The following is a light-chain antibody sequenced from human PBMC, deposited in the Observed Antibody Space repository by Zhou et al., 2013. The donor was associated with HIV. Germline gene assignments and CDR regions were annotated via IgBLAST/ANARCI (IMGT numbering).Light chain of an antibody. J-gene: IGKJ3*01. V-gene: IGKV1-13*02. CDR3: QQADSFPRGVT. CDR2: DAS. CDR1: QGISSA. Sequence: AIQLTQSPSSLSAFVGDRVTINCRASQGISSALAWYQQKPGKPPKLLMSDASNLQSGVPSRFSGSGSGTDFTLTISSLQPEDFATYYCQQADSFPRGVTFGPGTKVDIK.